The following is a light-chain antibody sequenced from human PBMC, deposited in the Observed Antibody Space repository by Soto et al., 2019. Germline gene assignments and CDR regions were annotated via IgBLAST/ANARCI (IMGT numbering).Light chain of an antibody. Sequence: DIQVSQSPSSLSASVGETVTMACRASQGIGHYLAWYQQKPGKLPNLLIYDASYLQSGVSSRFSGSGSGTEFTLIISSLQPEDVATYYCQKYDSAPWAFGQGTKVDIK. J-gene: IGKJ1*01. CDR2: DAS. V-gene: IGKV1-27*01. CDR3: QKYDSAPWA. CDR1: QGIGHY.